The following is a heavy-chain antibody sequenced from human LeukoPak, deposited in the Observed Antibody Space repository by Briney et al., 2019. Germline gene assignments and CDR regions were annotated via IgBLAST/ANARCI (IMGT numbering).Heavy chain of an antibody. Sequence: SETLSLTCAVYGGSFSGYYWSWIRQPPGKGLEWIGEINHSGSTNYNPSLKSRVAISVDTSKNQFSLKLSSVTAADTAVYYCARRIDGMDVWGQGTTVTVSS. V-gene: IGHV4-34*01. CDR3: ARRIDGMDV. CDR2: INHSGST. J-gene: IGHJ6*02. CDR1: GGSFSGYY.